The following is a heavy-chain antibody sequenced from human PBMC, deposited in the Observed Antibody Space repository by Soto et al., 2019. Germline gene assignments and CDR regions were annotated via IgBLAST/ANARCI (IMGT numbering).Heavy chain of an antibody. J-gene: IGHJ4*02. CDR3: TNSSEDASGGH. Sequence: EVELLESGGGLVHPGGSLRLSCAASGFTFYTYAMSWVRQAPGKGLEWVSAITGSGVSTFYADSVKGRFTISRDNSKNTLYLQMNSLRAEDTAIYYCTNSSEDASGGHWGQGTLVTVSA. CDR2: ITGSGVST. V-gene: IGHV3-23*01. D-gene: IGHD3-16*01. CDR1: GFTFYTYA.